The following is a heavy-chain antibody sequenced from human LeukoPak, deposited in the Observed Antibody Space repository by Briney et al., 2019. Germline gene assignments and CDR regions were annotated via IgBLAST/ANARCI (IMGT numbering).Heavy chain of an antibody. CDR2: ISSSSSTI. J-gene: IGHJ4*02. CDR3: ASDSVVGATTDY. V-gene: IGHV3-48*01. D-gene: IGHD1-26*01. CDR1: GFTFTSYS. Sequence: PGGSLRLSCAASGFTFTSYSMNWVRQAPGKGLEWFSYISSSSSTIYYADSVKGRFTISRDNAKNSLYLQMNSLRAEDTAVYCCASDSVVGATTDYWGQGTLVTVSS.